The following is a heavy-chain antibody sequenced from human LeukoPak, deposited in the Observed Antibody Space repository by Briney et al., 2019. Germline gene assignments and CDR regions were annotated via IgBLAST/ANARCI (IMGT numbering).Heavy chain of an antibody. J-gene: IGHJ3*02. CDR1: GFTFSGST. Sequence: PGGSLRLSCAASGFTFSGSTIHWVRQASGKGLERVGHSKANTYATAYAASVKGRFTLSRDDSKNTAYLQMNSLKTEDTAVYYCTRLLLPHDAFDIWGQGTMVTVSS. D-gene: IGHD2-15*01. V-gene: IGHV3-73*01. CDR3: TRLLLPHDAFDI. CDR2: SKANTYAT.